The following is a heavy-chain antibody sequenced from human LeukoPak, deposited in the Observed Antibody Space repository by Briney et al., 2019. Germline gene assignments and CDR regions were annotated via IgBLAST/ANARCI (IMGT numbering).Heavy chain of an antibody. V-gene: IGHV4-59*01. CDR3: ASVILNYYHYSMDV. Sequence: SETLSLTCTVSGGSISSYYWSWIRQPPGKGLEWIGYIYYSGSTNYNPSLKSRVTISVDTSKNQFSLKLSSVTAADTAVYYCASVILNYYHYSMDVWGKGTTVTVSS. CDR1: GGSISSYY. CDR2: IYYSGST. J-gene: IGHJ6*03. D-gene: IGHD2/OR15-2a*01.